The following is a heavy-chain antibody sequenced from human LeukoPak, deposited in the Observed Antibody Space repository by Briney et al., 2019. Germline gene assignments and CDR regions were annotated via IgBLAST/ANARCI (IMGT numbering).Heavy chain of an antibody. CDR2: IYYSGST. Sequence: LRLSCAASGFTFSSYAMHWVRQPPGKGLEWIGYIYYSGSTNYNPSLKSRVTISVDTSKNQFSLKLSSVTAADTAVYYCARDVDSGAYNWFDPWGQGTLVTVSS. CDR3: ARDVDSGAYNWFDP. J-gene: IGHJ5*02. D-gene: IGHD3/OR15-3a*01. CDR1: GFTFSSYA. V-gene: IGHV4-59*01.